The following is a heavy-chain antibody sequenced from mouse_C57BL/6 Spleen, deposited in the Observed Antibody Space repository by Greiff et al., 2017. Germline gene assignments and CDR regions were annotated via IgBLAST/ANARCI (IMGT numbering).Heavy chain of an antibody. Sequence: EVQGVESGGGLVKPGGSLKLSCAASGFTFSSYAMSWVRQTPEKRLEWVATISDGGSYTYYPDNVKGRFTISRDNAKNNLYLQMSHLKSEDTAMYFCARGRGYDYDGFAYWGQGTLVTVSA. CDR3: ARGRGYDYDGFAY. J-gene: IGHJ3*01. CDR1: GFTFSSYA. CDR2: ISDGGSYT. V-gene: IGHV5-4*01. D-gene: IGHD2-4*01.